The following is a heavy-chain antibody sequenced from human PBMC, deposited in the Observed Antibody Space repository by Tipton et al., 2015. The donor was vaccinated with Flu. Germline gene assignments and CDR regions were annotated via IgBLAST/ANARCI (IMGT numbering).Heavy chain of an antibody. CDR2: IYHSGST. Sequence: TLSLTCTVSGGSISTTSYYWGWIRQPPGKELQWIGSIYHSGSTYYNPSLNSRVTVSVDTSKKQFSLKLSSVTAADTAVYYCTRHDVTLLSTFAVFAIWGQGTKVTVSS. CDR1: GGSISTTSYY. V-gene: IGHV4-39*01. D-gene: IGHD2-21*02. J-gene: IGHJ3*02. CDR3: TRHDVTLLSTFAVFAI.